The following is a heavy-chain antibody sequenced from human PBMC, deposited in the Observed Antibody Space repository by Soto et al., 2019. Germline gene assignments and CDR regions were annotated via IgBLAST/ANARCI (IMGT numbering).Heavy chain of an antibody. J-gene: IGHJ6*02. CDR2: IAVDGSQE. Sequence: QVQLVESGGGVVQPGRALRLSCAASGFSFNTSGMHWVCEAPGQGLEWVAVIAVDGSQEFYGDSVRGRFTISRDNSKNTLFLQTKNLTPDDTAVYHWPTNVRETNYPYYGMDDWGQGTTVTVSS. CDR1: GFSFNTSG. CDR3: PTNVRETNYPYYGMDD. V-gene: IGHV3-33*03. D-gene: IGHD6-6*01.